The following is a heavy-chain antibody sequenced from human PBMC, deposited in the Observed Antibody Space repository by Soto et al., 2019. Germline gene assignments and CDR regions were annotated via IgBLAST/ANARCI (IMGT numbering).Heavy chain of an antibody. D-gene: IGHD5-12*01. CDR2: IWYDGSNK. V-gene: IGHV3-33*01. CDR3: ARDLYSGYGGSYYYYAMDV. CDR1: GFTFSSYG. Sequence: GGSLRLSCAASGFTFSSYGMHWVRQAPGKGLEWVAVIWYDGSNKYYADSVKGRFTISRDNSKNTLYLQMNSLRAEDTAVYYCARDLYSGYGGSYYYYAMDVWGQGTTVTVSS. J-gene: IGHJ6*02.